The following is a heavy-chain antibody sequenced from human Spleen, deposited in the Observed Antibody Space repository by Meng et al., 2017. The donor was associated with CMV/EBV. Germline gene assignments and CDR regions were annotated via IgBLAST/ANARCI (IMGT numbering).Heavy chain of an antibody. Sequence: SETLSLTCTVPGGSISSYYWSWIRLPPGKGLEWIGYSNYKGSTNSNPSLKSRVTMSVDTSKNQFSLKLGSVTAADTAVYYCARGGGYFYGYFDNWGQGTLVTVSS. CDR3: ARGGGYFYGYFDN. CDR1: GGSISSYY. V-gene: IGHV4-59*01. J-gene: IGHJ4*02. D-gene: IGHD2-21*01. CDR2: SNYKGST.